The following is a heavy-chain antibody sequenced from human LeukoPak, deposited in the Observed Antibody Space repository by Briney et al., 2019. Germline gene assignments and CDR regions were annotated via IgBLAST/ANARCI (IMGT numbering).Heavy chain of an antibody. J-gene: IGHJ3*02. V-gene: IGHV3-23*01. D-gene: IGHD3-9*01. CDR1: GFTFSSYA. CDR3: AKDLYPSYDILTGYYGGAFDI. Sequence: GPLRLSCAASGFTFSSYAMSWVRQAPGKGLEWVSAISGSGGSTYYADSVKGRFTISRDNSKNTLYLQMNSLRAEDTAVYYCAKDLYPSYDILTGYYGGAFDIWGQGTMVTVSS. CDR2: ISGSGGST.